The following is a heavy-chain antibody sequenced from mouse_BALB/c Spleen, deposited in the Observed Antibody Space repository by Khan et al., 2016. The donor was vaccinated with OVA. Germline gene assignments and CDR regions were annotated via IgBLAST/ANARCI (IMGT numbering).Heavy chain of an antibody. J-gene: IGHJ3*01. D-gene: IGHD1-2*01. CDR1: GFTFSDYG. V-gene: IGHV5-15*02. CDR2: ISDLAYTF. CDR3: ARGGGTAPFAY. Sequence: EVQLVESGGGLVQPGGSRKLSCAASGFTFSDYGMAWVRQAPGKGPEWVAFISDLAYTFYYADPVTGRFTLSRENAKNTMYLEMSSLRSGDTAMYYFARGGGTAPFAYWGQGTLVTVSA.